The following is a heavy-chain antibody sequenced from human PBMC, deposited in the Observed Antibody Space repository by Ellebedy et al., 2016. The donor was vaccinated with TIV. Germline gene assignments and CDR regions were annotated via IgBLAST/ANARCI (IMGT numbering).Heavy chain of an antibody. CDR1: GFTFSSSC. J-gene: IGHJ5*02. D-gene: IGHD3-10*01. Sequence: GESLKISCASSGFTFSSSCMTWVRRAPGKGLEWVANINQGGSEEKYADSVKGRFTISRDNARNSLYLQMNSLRAEDTAVYYCARDGSGSYYFFTFWFDPWGQGTLVTASS. CDR3: ARDGSGSYYFFTFWFDP. CDR2: INQGGSEE. V-gene: IGHV3-7*01.